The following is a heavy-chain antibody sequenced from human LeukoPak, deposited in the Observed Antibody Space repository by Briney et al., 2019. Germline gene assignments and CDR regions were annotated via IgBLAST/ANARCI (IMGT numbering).Heavy chain of an antibody. CDR1: GFTFGDYA. CDR3: TRGPLITMVRGVIKY. Sequence: GGSLRLSCTASGFTFGDYAMSWVRQAPGKGLEWVGFIRSKAYGGTTEYAASVKGRFTISRDDSKSIAYLQMNSLKTEDTAVYYCTRGPLITMVRGVIKYWGQGTLVTVSS. V-gene: IGHV3-49*04. CDR2: IRSKAYGGTT. D-gene: IGHD3-10*01. J-gene: IGHJ4*02.